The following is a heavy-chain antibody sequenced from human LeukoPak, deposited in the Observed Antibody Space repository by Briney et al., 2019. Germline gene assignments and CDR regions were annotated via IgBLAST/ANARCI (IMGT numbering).Heavy chain of an antibody. D-gene: IGHD3-10*01. CDR2: INQDGREK. CDR3: ARGGQNYFDY. J-gene: IGHJ4*02. V-gene: IGHV3-7*03. Sequence: GGSLRLSCAASGFTYSSYWMTWVRQAPGKGLEGVANINQDGREKYYVDCVKGRFTISRDNAKNSLYLHMNSLRAEDTAVYYCARGGQNYFDYWGQGTLVTVSS. CDR1: GFTYSSYW.